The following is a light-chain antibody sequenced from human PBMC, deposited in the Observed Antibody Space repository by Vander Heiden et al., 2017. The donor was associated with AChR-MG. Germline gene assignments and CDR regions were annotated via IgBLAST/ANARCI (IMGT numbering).Light chain of an antibody. CDR1: NIGTKG. Sequence: SYELTQPLSVSVALGQTARITCGGNNIGTKGVHWYQQKAGQAPVLVIYRDTNRPSGIPERFSGSNSGNTATLTISRAQAGDEADYYCQVWDSSAAVFGGGTKLTVL. CDR3: QVWDSSAAV. V-gene: IGLV3-9*01. J-gene: IGLJ3*02. CDR2: RDT.